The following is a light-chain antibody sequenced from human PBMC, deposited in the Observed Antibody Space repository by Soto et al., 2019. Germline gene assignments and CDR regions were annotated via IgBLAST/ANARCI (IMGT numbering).Light chain of an antibody. J-gene: IGKJ3*01. CDR3: QQRTTWPPLFA. Sequence: EIVLTQSPSNMSLSPGERATLSCRASQNIGNCLAWYQHKPGQAPRLLIYDASKRATGIPARFSGSGSGTDFTLTISSLEPADFAVYYCQQRTTWPPLFAFGPGTRVDIK. CDR2: DAS. CDR1: QNIGNC. V-gene: IGKV3-11*01.